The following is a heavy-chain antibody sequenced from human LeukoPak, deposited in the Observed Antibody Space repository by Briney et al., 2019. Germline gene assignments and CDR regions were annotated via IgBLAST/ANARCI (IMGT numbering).Heavy chain of an antibody. V-gene: IGHV3-53*01. CDR3: ARASGGYAGEFDY. Sequence: GGSLRLSCAASGFTVSSNYMSWVRQAPGKGLEWVSVIYSGGSTYYADSVKGRFTISRDNSKNTLYLQMNSLRAEDTAVYYRARASGGYAGEFDYWGQGTLVTVSS. D-gene: IGHD5-12*01. J-gene: IGHJ4*02. CDR2: IYSGGST. CDR1: GFTVSSNY.